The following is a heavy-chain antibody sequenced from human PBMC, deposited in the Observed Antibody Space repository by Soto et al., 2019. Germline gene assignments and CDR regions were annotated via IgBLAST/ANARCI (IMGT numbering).Heavy chain of an antibody. D-gene: IGHD2-15*01. J-gene: IGHJ6*02. CDR3: SADRPDIGVGMDV. CDR2: IVVASGQT. CDR1: GSGFISSG. V-gene: IGHV1-58*02. Sequence: ASVKVSCKASGSGFISSGIQWVRQAHGQRLEWIGWIVVASGQTNYAQNFRGRVAITRDTSTATAYIELTGLTSEDTAVYFCSADRPDIGVGMDVWGQGTTVTVSS.